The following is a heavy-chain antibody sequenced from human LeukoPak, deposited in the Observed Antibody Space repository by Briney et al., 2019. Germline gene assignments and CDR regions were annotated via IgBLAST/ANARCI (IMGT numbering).Heavy chain of an antibody. V-gene: IGHV3-20*04. D-gene: IGHD6-13*01. CDR3: AKTSSGYSSSWYLRNYYFDY. J-gene: IGHJ4*02. CDR1: GFTFDDYG. CDR2: INWNGAGT. Sequence: GGSLRLSCAASGFTFDDYGMSWVRQAPGKGLEWVSGINWNGAGTAYADSVKGRFTISRDNSKNTLYLQMNSLRAEDTAVYYCAKTSSGYSSSWYLRNYYFDYWGQGTLVTVSS.